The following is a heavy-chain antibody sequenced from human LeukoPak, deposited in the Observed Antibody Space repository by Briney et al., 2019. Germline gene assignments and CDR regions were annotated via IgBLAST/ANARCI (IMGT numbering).Heavy chain of an antibody. CDR1: GYSISSGYY. J-gene: IGHJ4*02. CDR2: IYHSGST. D-gene: IGHD3-22*01. V-gene: IGHV4-38-2*01. CDR3: ASLGQTYYYDSSGYYTFDY. Sequence: PSETLSLTCAVSGYSISSGYYWGWIRQPPGKGLEWTGSIYHSGSTYYNPSLKSRVTISVDTSKNQFSLKLSSVTAADTAVYYCASLGQTYYYDSSGYYTFDYWGQGTLVTVSS.